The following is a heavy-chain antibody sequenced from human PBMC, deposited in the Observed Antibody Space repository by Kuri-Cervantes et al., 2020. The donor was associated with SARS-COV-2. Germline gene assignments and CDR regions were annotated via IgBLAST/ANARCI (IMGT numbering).Heavy chain of an antibody. CDR1: GGAIRSVGYY. D-gene: IGHD2-2*01. CDR3: ASSIVVVPAASREYAFDI. CDR2: IYYSGST. V-gene: IGHV4-31*03. J-gene: IGHJ3*02. Sequence: SETLSLTCTVSGGAIRSVGYYWSWNRQHPGKGLEWIGYIYYSGSTYYNPSLKSRVTMSVDTSKNQFSLKLSSVTAADTAVYYCASSIVVVPAASREYAFDIWGQGTVGTVSS.